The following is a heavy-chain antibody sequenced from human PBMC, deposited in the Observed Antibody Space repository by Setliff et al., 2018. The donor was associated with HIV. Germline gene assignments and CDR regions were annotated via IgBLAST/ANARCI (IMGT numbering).Heavy chain of an antibody. CDR1: GGSITTGSYY. CDR2: IYASDSSGST. V-gene: IGHV4-61*09. D-gene: IGHD6-19*01. CDR3: ASPFGAVAGTMDV. J-gene: IGHJ6*04. Sequence: SETLSLTCTVSGGSITTGSYYWSWIRQPAGQGLEWIGYIYASDSSGSTNYNPSLKSRVTISVDTSKNYFSLKLTSVTAADTAVYYCASPFGAVAGTMDVWGKGTTVTVSS.